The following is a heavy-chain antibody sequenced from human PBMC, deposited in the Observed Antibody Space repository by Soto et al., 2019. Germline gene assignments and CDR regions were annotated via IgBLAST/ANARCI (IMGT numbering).Heavy chain of an antibody. CDR2: ISAYNGNT. CDR1: GYTFTSYG. Sequence: QVQLVQSGAEVKKPGASVKVSCKASGYTFTSYGISWVRRAPGQGLEWMGWISAYNGNTNYAQKLQGRVTMTTDTSTTTAYMELRSLRSDDTAVYYCATTTYYYDSSGYYHVDYFDYWGQGTLVTVSS. D-gene: IGHD3-22*01. CDR3: ATTTYYYDSSGYYHVDYFDY. J-gene: IGHJ4*02. V-gene: IGHV1-18*01.